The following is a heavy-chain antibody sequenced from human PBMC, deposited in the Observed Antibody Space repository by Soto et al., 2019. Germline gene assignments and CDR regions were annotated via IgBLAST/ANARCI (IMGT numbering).Heavy chain of an antibody. J-gene: IGHJ3*01. CDR1: GFTFRNYA. V-gene: IGHV3-23*01. CDR3: VRDRNQQYGFDL. D-gene: IGHD2-2*01. Sequence: GGSLRLSCAVSGFTFRNYAMSWVRQAPGKGLEWVSGISLSGETTYDADSVRGRFTISRDNSKNTLFLQMNSLRADDTAVYYCVRDRNQQYGFDLWGQGTMVTVSS. CDR2: ISLSGETT.